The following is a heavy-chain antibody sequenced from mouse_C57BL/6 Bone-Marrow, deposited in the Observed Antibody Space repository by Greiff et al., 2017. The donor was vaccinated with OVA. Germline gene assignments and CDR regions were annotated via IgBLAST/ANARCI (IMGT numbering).Heavy chain of an antibody. Sequence: DVQLQESGGGLVQPKGSLKLSCAASGFSFNTYAMNWVRQAPGKGLEWVARIRSKSNNYATYYADSVKDRFTITRDDSESMLYLQMNNLKTEDTAMYYCVRHGWLGAMDYWGQGTSVTVSS. J-gene: IGHJ4*01. V-gene: IGHV10-1*01. D-gene: IGHD2-3*01. CDR2: IRSKSNNYAT. CDR1: GFSFNTYA. CDR3: VRHGWLGAMDY.